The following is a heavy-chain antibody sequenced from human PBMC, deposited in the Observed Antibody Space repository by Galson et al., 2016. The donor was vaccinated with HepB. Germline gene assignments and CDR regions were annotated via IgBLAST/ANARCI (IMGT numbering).Heavy chain of an antibody. J-gene: IGHJ5*01. CDR1: GFSLDTYGIA. CDR2: IFWDDDE. Sequence: PALVTPTQTLTLTCTFSGFSLDTYGIAVGWIRQPPGKALEWLALIFWDDDERYSPSLQHRITLTKNTSRSQVVLAMTNMGPVDTATYYCARQFFYGGGGANWCDFWGQGIPVTV. V-gene: IGHV2-5*02. CDR3: ARQFFYGGGGANWCDF. D-gene: IGHD2-21*01.